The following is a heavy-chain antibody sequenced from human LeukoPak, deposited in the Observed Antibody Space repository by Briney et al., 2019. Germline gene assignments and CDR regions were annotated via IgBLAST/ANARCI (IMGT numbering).Heavy chain of an antibody. J-gene: IGHJ4*02. CDR1: GYTFTSYA. CDR2: INAGNGNT. V-gene: IGHV1-3*01. D-gene: IGHD2-2*01. CDR3: AKSTDVGSCSPTNCYGIPPDY. Sequence: GASVKVSCKASGYTFTSYAMHWVRQAPGQRLEWMGWINAGNGNTKYSQKFQGRVTITRDTSASTAYMELSSLRSEDTAVYYCAKSTDVGSCSPTNCYGIPPDYWGQGTLVTVSS.